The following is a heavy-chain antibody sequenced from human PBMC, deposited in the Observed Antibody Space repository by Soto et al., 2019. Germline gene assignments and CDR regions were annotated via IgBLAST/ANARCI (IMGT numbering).Heavy chain of an antibody. CDR2: ISDSSGRT. V-gene: IGHV3-23*01. CDR1: RFTFSNYA. CDR3: AKALYCSGGSCYGWGDAFDI. D-gene: IGHD2-15*01. Sequence: EVQLLESGGGLVQPGGSLRLSCAASRFTFSNYAMNWVRQAPGKGLAWVSAISDSSGRTYYADSVKGRFTVSRDNSKNTLYLQMNSLRAEDTAVYYCAKALYCSGGSCYGWGDAFDIWGQGTMVTVSS. J-gene: IGHJ3*02.